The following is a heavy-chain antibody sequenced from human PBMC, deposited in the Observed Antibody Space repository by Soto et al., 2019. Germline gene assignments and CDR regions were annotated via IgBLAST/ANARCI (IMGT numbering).Heavy chain of an antibody. J-gene: IGHJ4*02. Sequence: GGSLRLSCAVSGFTFSNYGMNWVRQAPGKGLEWVSTIGDTGASTYYADSVKGRFTISRDNSRNTLYLQMNSLRAEDTAVYYCSKGYSGSNSALFAYWGQGALVTVSS. CDR3: SKGYSGSNSALFAY. CDR2: IGDTGAST. V-gene: IGHV3-23*01. D-gene: IGHD1-26*01. CDR1: GFTFSNYG.